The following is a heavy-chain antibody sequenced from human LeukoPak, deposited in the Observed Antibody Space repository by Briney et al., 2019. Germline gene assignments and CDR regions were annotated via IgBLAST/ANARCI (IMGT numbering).Heavy chain of an antibody. J-gene: IGHJ4*02. CDR1: GFSFSSYR. D-gene: IGHD2-15*01. CDR3: ARLVGAARAHDY. CDR2: VSNSGDYI. V-gene: IGHV3-21*06. Sequence: GSLRLSCAASGFSFSSYRMNWVRQAPGKGLEWVSSVSNSGDYIHYADSVKGRFTISRDNSKNSLYLQMNSLRAEDTAVYYCARLVGAARAHDYWGQGTLVTVSS.